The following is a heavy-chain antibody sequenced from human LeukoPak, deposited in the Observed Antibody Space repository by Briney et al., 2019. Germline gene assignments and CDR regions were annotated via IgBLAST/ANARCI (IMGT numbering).Heavy chain of an antibody. CDR2: ISGSGGST. Sequence: GGSLRLSCAASGFTFSSYVMSWVRQAPGKGLEWVSAISGSGGSTYYADSVKGRFTISRDNSKNTLYLQMNSLRAEDTAVYYCAKGEGVAARSGMDVWGQGTTVTVSS. CDR1: GFTFSSYV. V-gene: IGHV3-23*01. D-gene: IGHD2-15*01. J-gene: IGHJ6*02. CDR3: AKGEGVAARSGMDV.